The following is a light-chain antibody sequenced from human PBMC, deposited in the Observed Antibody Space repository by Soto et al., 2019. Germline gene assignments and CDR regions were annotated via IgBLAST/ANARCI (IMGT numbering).Light chain of an antibody. CDR2: YDT. CDR3: QVWDSSSDHWV. CDR1: DIGSES. V-gene: IGLV3-21*04. J-gene: IGLJ3*02. Sequence: SYELTQPPSVSVAPGKTARINCGGNDIGSESVQWYQQRPGQAPVLVIYYDTYRPSGIPERFSGSNSGNTATLTISRVEAGDEADYYCQVWDSSSDHWVFGGGTKLTVL.